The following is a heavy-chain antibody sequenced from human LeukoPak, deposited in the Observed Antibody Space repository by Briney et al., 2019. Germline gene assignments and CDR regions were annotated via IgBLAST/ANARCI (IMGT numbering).Heavy chain of an antibody. CDR1: GFTFSSYA. V-gene: IGHV3-64*02. CDR3: ARRHNYYYYMDV. CDR2: ISSNGVNT. Sequence: PGGSLRLSCAASGFTFSSYAVHWVRQAPGKAPEYFSAISSNGVNTYYADSVRGRFTISRDNSKNTLYLQMGSLRSEDMAVYYCARRHNYYYYMDVWGKGTTVTVSS. J-gene: IGHJ6*03.